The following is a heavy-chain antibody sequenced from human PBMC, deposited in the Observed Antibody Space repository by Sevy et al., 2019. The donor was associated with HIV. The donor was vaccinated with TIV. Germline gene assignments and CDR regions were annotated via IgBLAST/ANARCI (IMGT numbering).Heavy chain of an antibody. Sequence: GGSLRLSCAASGFTFSSYSMNWVRQAPGKGLEWVSYISSSSSTIYYADSVKGRFTISRDNAKNSLYLQMNSLRDEDTAVYYCARDRYYYDSSGFPLSRGPRDYWGQGTLVTVSS. D-gene: IGHD3-22*01. CDR1: GFTFSSYS. CDR3: ARDRYYYDSSGFPLSRGPRDY. CDR2: ISSSSSTI. J-gene: IGHJ4*02. V-gene: IGHV3-48*02.